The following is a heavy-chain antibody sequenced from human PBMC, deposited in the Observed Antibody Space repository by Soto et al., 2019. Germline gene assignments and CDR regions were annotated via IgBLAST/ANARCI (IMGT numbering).Heavy chain of an antibody. Sequence: QVQLVQSGAEVENPGASVKVSCKASGYTFSNFGINWVRQAPGQGLEWLGWITPYNGNANCAQKHQDRLTITTDTSTNTAYLQLRSLRSDDTAVYFCARARMYSGAHHDYWGQGTLVTVSS. V-gene: IGHV1-18*04. D-gene: IGHD1-26*01. CDR1: GYTFSNFG. CDR2: ITPYNGNA. J-gene: IGHJ4*02. CDR3: ARARMYSGAHHDY.